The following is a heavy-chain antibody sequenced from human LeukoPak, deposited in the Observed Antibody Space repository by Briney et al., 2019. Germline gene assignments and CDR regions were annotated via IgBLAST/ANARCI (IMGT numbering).Heavy chain of an antibody. J-gene: IGHJ4*02. D-gene: IGHD2-15*01. CDR2: INHSGST. Sequence: SETLSLTCAVYGGSFSGYYWSWIRQPPEKGLEWIAEINHSGSTNYNPSLKSRVTISVDTSKNQFSLNLNSVTAADTAVYYCARVGCTGGTCYSRDFDFWGQGTLVTV. CDR3: ARVGCTGGTCYSRDFDF. CDR1: GGSFSGYY. V-gene: IGHV4-34*01.